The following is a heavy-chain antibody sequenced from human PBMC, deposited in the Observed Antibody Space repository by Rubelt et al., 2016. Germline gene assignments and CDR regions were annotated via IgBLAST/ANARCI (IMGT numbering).Heavy chain of an antibody. Sequence: QVQLQQWGAGLLKPSETLSLTCAVYGGSFSGYYWNWIRQRPGEGLEWIGEINRGGSTNYNPSLKSRVTISVDTSKNQFSLKLSSGTAADTAVYYCARGSRQLVRSVYWFDPWGQGTLVTVSS. CDR1: GGSFSGYY. J-gene: IGHJ5*02. D-gene: IGHD6-13*01. V-gene: IGHV4-34*01. CDR2: INRGGST. CDR3: ARGSRQLVRSVYWFDP.